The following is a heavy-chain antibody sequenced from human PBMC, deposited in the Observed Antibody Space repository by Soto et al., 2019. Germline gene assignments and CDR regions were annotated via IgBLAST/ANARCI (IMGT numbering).Heavy chain of an antibody. CDR3: TREVIVAEVVAASPGTKKCFDP. CDR2: IKRKTDGGKT. V-gene: IGHV3-15*01. J-gene: IGHJ5*02. D-gene: IGHD2-15*01. Sequence: VHLVESGGGLVKPGGSVRLSCAASGFTFSHAWMSWVRQAPGKGLEWVGRIKRKTDGGKTEYAAPVKGSFTISREDSKCTLYLQMNSLKTDDTAVYYCTREVIVAEVVAASPGTKKCFDPWGQGTLATAPS. CDR1: GFTFSHAW.